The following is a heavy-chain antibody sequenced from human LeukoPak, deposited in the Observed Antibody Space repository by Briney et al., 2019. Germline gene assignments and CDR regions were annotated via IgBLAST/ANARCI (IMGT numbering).Heavy chain of an antibody. J-gene: IGHJ4*02. Sequence: SGGSLRLSCAASGFTFSSYSMNWVRQAPGKGLEWVSYISSSSSTIYYADSVKGRFTISRDNAKNSLYLQMNSLRAEDTAVYYCARDRYYYDSSGPLGYWGQGTLVTVSS. CDR2: ISSSSSTI. D-gene: IGHD3-22*01. CDR1: GFTFSSYS. V-gene: IGHV3-48*04. CDR3: ARDRYYYDSSGPLGY.